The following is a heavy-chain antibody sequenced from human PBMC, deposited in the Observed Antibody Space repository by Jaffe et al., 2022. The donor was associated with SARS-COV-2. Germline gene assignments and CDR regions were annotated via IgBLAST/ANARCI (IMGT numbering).Heavy chain of an antibody. V-gene: IGHV3-9*01. CDR1: GFTFDDYA. Sequence: EVQLVESGGGLVQPGRSLRLSCAASGFTFDDYAMHWVRQAPGKGLEWVSGISWNSGSIGYADSVKGRFTISRDNAKNSLYLQMNSLRAEDTALYYCAKDTRITIFGVGHLTLHAFDIWGQGTMVTVSS. D-gene: IGHD3-3*01. J-gene: IGHJ3*02. CDR2: ISWNSGSI. CDR3: AKDTRITIFGVGHLTLHAFDI.